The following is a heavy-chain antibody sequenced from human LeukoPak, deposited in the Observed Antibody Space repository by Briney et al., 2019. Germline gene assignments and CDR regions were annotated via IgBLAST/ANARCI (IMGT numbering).Heavy chain of an antibody. CDR3: ARGYCSGGSCPVDY. V-gene: IGHV1-2*02. D-gene: IGHD2-15*01. CDR2: INPNSGGT. Sequence: ASVKVSCKASGYTFTGYYMHWVRQAPGQGLEWMGWINPNSGGTNYAQKFQCRVTMTRDTSISTAYMELSRLRSDDTAVYYCARGYCSGGSCPVDYWGQGTLVTVSS. J-gene: IGHJ4*02. CDR1: GYTFTGYY.